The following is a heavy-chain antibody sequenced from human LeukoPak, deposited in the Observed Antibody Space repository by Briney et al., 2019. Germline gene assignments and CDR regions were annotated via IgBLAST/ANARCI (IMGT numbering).Heavy chain of an antibody. D-gene: IGHD2-2*01. Sequence: PGGSLRLSCVASGFTFSSYSMNWVRQAPGKGLEWVSSISSSSSYIYYADSVKGRFTISRDNAKNSLYLQMNSLRAEDTAVYYCARDSGTVPAALPIFDYWGQGTLVTVSS. J-gene: IGHJ4*02. CDR2: ISSSSSYI. CDR1: GFTFSSYS. CDR3: ARDSGTVPAALPIFDY. V-gene: IGHV3-21*01.